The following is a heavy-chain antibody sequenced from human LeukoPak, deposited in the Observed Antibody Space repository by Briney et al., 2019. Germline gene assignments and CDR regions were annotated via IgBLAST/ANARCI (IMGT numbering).Heavy chain of an antibody. J-gene: IGHJ4*02. V-gene: IGHV1-8*01. CDR3: ARGTDDYGDYTADY. CDR2: MNPNSGNT. CDR1: GYTFTSYD. D-gene: IGHD4-17*01. Sequence: GASVKVSCKASGYTFTSYDINWVRRATGQGLEWMGWMNPNSGNTGYAQKFQGRVTMTRNTSISTAYMELSSLRSEDTAVYYCARGTDDYGDYTADYWGQGTLVTVSS.